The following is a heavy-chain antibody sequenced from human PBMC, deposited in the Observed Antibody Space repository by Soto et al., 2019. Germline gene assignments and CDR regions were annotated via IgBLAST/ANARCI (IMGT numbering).Heavy chain of an antibody. Sequence: QVQLQESGPGLVKPSQTLSLTCTVSGGSISSGDYYWSWIRQPPGKGLEWIGYFYYSGSTYYNPSLKSRVTISVDTSKNQFSLKLSSVTAADTAVYYCARENGGKVGYFDYWGQGTLVTVSS. J-gene: IGHJ4*02. CDR3: ARENGGKVGYFDY. D-gene: IGHD2-15*01. CDR2: FYYSGST. V-gene: IGHV4-30-4*01. CDR1: GGSISSGDYY.